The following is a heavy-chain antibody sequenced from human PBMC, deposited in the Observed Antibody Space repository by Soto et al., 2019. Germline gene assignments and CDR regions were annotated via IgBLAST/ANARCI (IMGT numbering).Heavy chain of an antibody. CDR1: GYTFNKYS. V-gene: IGHV1-18*01. Sequence: ASVKVSCKASGYTFNKYSISWVRQAPGQGLEWMGWISAYNGDTNYAQQLQGRVTLTTDTSTSTAYMELRNLRSDDTAMYYCARDHAGSGWFRFDYWGLG. CDR3: ARDHAGSGWFRFDY. CDR2: ISAYNGDT. J-gene: IGHJ4*01. D-gene: IGHD6-19*01.